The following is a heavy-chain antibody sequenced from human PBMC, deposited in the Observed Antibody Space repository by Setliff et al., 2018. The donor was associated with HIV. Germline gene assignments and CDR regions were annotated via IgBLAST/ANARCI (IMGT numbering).Heavy chain of an antibody. Sequence: PSETLSLTCTVSGGSISSHYWSWIRQPPGKGLEWIGYIYYSGSTYYNPSLKSRVTISVDTSKNQFSLKLNSVTAADTAVYYCARGAHYNFWGSNWFDPWGQGTLVTVS. CDR1: GGSISSHY. V-gene: IGHV4-59*11. J-gene: IGHJ5*02. CDR2: IYYSGST. CDR3: ARGAHYNFWGSNWFDP. D-gene: IGHD3-3*01.